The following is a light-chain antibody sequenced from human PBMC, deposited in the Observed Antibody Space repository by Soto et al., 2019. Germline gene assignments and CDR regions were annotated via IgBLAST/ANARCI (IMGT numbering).Light chain of an antibody. V-gene: IGKV3-20*01. CDR2: EAS. Sequence: EIMLKQSPATLSASPGERATLSCRASQNVGVRLAWYQHKPGQAPRLLIYEASNRAAGIPGRFSGSGSGTDFTLTNTRLAREDFAVYYCQQYGNSPKTFGQGTKVDI. CDR1: QNVGVR. J-gene: IGKJ1*01. CDR3: QQYGNSPKT.